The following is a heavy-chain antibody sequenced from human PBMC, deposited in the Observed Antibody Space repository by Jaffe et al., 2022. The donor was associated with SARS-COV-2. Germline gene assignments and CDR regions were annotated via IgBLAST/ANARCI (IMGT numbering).Heavy chain of an antibody. J-gene: IGHJ3*02. V-gene: IGHV3-23*01. D-gene: IGHD2-15*01. CDR3: AKVPPDIVVVVAAPNDAFDI. CDR1: GFTFSSYA. CDR2: ISGSGGST. Sequence: EVQLLESGGGLVQPGGSLRLSCAASGFTFSSYAMSWVRQAPGKGLEWVSAISGSGGSTYYADSVKGRFTISRDNSKNTLYLQMNSLRAEDTAVYYCAKVPPDIVVVVAAPNDAFDIWGQGTMVTVSS.